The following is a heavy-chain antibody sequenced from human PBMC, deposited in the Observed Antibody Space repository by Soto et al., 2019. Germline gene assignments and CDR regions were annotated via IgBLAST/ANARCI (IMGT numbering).Heavy chain of an antibody. Sequence: QVQLVESGGGVVQPGRSLRLSCAASGFTFSSYAMHWVRQAPGKGLEWVAVISYDGSNKYYADSVKGRFTISRDNSKNTLYLQMNSLRAEDTAVYYCARDDWFGEFGYYGMDVWGQGTTVTVSS. CDR1: GFTFSSYA. CDR3: ARDDWFGEFGYYGMDV. V-gene: IGHV3-30-3*01. CDR2: ISYDGSNK. J-gene: IGHJ6*02. D-gene: IGHD3-10*01.